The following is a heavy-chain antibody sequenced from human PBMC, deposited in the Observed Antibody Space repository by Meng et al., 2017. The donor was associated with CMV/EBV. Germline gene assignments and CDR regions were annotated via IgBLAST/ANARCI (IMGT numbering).Heavy chain of an antibody. V-gene: IGHV3-48*01. J-gene: IGHJ2*01. D-gene: IGHD2-2*01. Sequence: GGSLRLSCAASGFTFSSYSMNWVRQAPGKGLEWVSYISSSSSTIYYADSVKGRFTISRDNAKNSLYLQMNSLRAEDTAVYYCARAVGETVVPAAASYFDLWGRGTLVTVSS. CDR1: GFTFSSYS. CDR2: ISSSSSTI. CDR3: ARAVGETVVPAAASYFDL.